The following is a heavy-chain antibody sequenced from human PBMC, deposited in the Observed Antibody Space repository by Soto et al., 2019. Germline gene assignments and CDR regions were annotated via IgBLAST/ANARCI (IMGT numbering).Heavy chain of an antibody. CDR1: GFTFSSYG. Sequence: GGSLRLSCAASGFTFSSYGMHWVRQAPGKGLEWVAVISYDGSNKYYADSVKGRFTISRDNSKNTLYLQMNSLRAEDTAVYYCAKPATVIRDYFDYWGQGTLVTVSS. CDR3: AKPATVIRDYFDY. J-gene: IGHJ4*02. CDR2: ISYDGSNK. V-gene: IGHV3-30*18. D-gene: IGHD2-21*01.